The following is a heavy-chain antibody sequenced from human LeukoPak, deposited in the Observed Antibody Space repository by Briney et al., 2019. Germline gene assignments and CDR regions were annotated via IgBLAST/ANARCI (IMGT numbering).Heavy chain of an antibody. Sequence: GGSLRLSCAASGFTFSTFAMTWVRQGPGKGLEWVSSIDGSGAGTYYADSVKGRFSISRDNSKSTLYLQMYSLTAGDTAVYYCANYNSGASYHGLAYWGQGTLVTVSS. CDR2: IDGSGAGT. CDR1: GFTFSTFA. J-gene: IGHJ4*02. V-gene: IGHV3-23*01. D-gene: IGHD3-22*01. CDR3: ANYNSGASYHGLAY.